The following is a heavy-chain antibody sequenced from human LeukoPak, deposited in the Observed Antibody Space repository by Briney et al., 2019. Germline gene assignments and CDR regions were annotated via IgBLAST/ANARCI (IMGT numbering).Heavy chain of an antibody. CDR1: GFTFSRYG. Sequence: GGTLRLSCAASGFTFSRYGMSWVRQAPGKGLEWVSAISGSGGSTYYADSVKGRFTISRDNSKNTLYLQMNSLRAEDTAVYHCAKEIYYDSTGPQYWGQGTLVTVSS. CDR3: AKEIYYDSTGPQY. D-gene: IGHD3-22*01. V-gene: IGHV3-23*01. CDR2: ISGSGGST. J-gene: IGHJ4*02.